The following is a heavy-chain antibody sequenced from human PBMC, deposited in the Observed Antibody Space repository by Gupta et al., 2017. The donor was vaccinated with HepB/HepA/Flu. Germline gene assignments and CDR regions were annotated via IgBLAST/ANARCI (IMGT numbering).Heavy chain of an antibody. J-gene: IGHJ6*02. Sequence: QVHLVQSGAEVRKPGASVTVSCKASEYTFTDYDINWVRQATGQGLEWMGWMSPDTGKTAYAQNFQCRRTMTRDTSITTDYMEVSNLRSEDSAVYFCARARRHCRGGTCYYFDGMDVWGQGTTVTVSS. CDR2: MSPDTGKT. D-gene: IGHD2-15*01. CDR1: EYTFTDYD. CDR3: ARARRHCRGGTCYYFDGMDV. V-gene: IGHV1-8*01.